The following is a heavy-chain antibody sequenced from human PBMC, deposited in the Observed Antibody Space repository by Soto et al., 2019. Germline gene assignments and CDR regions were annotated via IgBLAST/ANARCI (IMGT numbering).Heavy chain of an antibody. V-gene: IGHV3-15*01. Sequence: EVQLVESGGGLVKPGGSLRLSCAASGFTFSNAWMSWVRQAPGGGLEWVGRIKRNIEGGTTDYAAPVKGRFAISREDSISILYLEMNSLRSEDTAVYYCTTVDVVVFNWGQGLLVTVSS. CDR3: TTVDVVVFN. CDR1: GFTFSNAW. J-gene: IGHJ4*02. D-gene: IGHD5-12*01. CDR2: IKRNIEGGTT.